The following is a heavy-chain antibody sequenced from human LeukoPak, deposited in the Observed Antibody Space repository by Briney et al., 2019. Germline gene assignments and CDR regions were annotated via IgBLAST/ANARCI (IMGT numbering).Heavy chain of an antibody. CDR2: IDNSGRN. CDR1: GGSISSDY. V-gene: IGHV4-59*08. Sequence: SETLSLTCTVSGGSISSDYWQWIRQPPGQGLEWIGYIDNSGRNNYNPSLKSRVTTSIHTSNNQFSLTRPSVTAPDTAVYYSANRGYWGPGTMVTVSS. CDR3: ANRGY. J-gene: IGHJ4*02. D-gene: IGHD1-14*01.